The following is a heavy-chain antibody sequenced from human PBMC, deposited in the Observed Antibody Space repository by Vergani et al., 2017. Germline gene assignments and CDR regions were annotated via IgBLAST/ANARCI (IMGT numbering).Heavy chain of an antibody. Sequence: EVQLVESGGGLVQPGGSLRLSCAASGFRVTTYYMSWVRQTPGRGLEWVSAVSYSGGATWYAASVKGRFTISRDNFRQTVNLHMNFLIAEDTAIYYCARDKFFPKDVFDLWGQGTLVTVSS. CDR1: GFRVTTYY. J-gene: IGHJ3*01. CDR2: VSYSGGAT. V-gene: IGHV3-23*04. CDR3: ARDKFFPKDVFDL.